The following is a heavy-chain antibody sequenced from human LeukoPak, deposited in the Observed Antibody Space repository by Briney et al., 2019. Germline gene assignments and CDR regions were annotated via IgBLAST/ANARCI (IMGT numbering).Heavy chain of an antibody. CDR2: IIPIFGTA. D-gene: IGHD6-13*01. J-gene: IGHJ5*02. Sequence: SVKVSCKASGGTFSSYAISWVRQAPGQGLEWMGGIIPIFGTANYAQKFQGRVTITADESTSTAYMELSSLRSEDTAVYYCAREASSSWYPLGNWFDPWGQGTLVTVSS. V-gene: IGHV1-69*13. CDR3: AREASSSWYPLGNWFDP. CDR1: GGTFSSYA.